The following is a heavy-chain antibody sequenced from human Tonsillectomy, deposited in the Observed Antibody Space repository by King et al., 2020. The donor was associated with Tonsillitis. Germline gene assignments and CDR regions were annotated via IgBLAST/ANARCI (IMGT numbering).Heavy chain of an antibody. D-gene: IGHD2-2*01. V-gene: IGHV3-33*08. CDR3: ARDKDPYQLLSQVDY. CDR2: IWYDGSNK. J-gene: IGHJ4*02. CDR1: GFTFSSYG. Sequence: VQLVESGGGVVQPGRSLRLSCAASGFTFSSYGMHWVRQAPGKGLEWVAVIWYDGSNKYYADSVKGRFTISRDNSKNTLYLQMNSLRAEDTAVYYCARDKDPYQLLSQVDYWGQGTLVTVSS.